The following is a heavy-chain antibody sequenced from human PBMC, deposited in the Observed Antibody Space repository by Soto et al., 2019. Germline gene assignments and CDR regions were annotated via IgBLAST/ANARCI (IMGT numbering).Heavy chain of an antibody. Sequence: GASVKVSCKASGYTFTSYGISWVRQAPGQGLEWMGWISAYNGNTNYAQKLQGRVTMTTDTSTSTAYMELRSLRSDDTAVYYCARENYDFWSGYYFYFDYWGQGTLVTVS. D-gene: IGHD3-3*01. CDR3: ARENYDFWSGYYFYFDY. CDR1: GYTFTSYG. V-gene: IGHV1-18*01. J-gene: IGHJ4*02. CDR2: ISAYNGNT.